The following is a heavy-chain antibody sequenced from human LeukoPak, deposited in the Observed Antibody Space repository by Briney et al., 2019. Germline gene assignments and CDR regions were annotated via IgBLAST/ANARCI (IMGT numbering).Heavy chain of an antibody. D-gene: IGHD2-2*01. Sequence: GGSLRLSCAASGFTFSSYAMSWVRQAPGKGLEWVSRISGSGVGTYYADSVKGRFTISRDNSKKTLYLQMNSLRAEDTAVYYCGSGDYCNSITCYYDYRGQGTLVTVSS. J-gene: IGHJ4*02. CDR3: GSGDYCNSITCYYDY. CDR2: ISGSGVGT. V-gene: IGHV3-23*01. CDR1: GFTFSSYA.